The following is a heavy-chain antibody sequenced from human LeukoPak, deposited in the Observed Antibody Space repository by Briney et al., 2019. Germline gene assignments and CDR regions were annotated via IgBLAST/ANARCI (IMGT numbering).Heavy chain of an antibody. CDR2: ISNSGDAT. CDR1: GFIFSNYA. Sequence: GSLRLSCAGSGFIFSNYAMSWVRQAPGQGLEWVSTISNSGDATFYADAVKGRFTISRDNSKSTLYLQMYSLRAEDTAIYYCAKAPPYTKYFDYWGQGTLLTVSS. CDR3: AKAPPYTKYFDY. J-gene: IGHJ4*02. D-gene: IGHD1-1*01. V-gene: IGHV3-23*01.